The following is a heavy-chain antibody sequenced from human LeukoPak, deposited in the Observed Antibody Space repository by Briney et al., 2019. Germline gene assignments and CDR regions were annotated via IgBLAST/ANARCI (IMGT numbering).Heavy chain of an antibody. D-gene: IGHD2-21*01. CDR3: ARYRYCGGDCYSGSFDY. CDR2: IKQDGSEK. J-gene: IGHJ4*02. V-gene: IGHV3-7*01. CDR1: GFTFSSYW. Sequence: GGSLRLSCAASGFTFSSYWMSWVRQAPGKGLEWVASIKQDGSEKYYVDSVKGRFTISRDNAKNSLYLQMNSMRAEDTAVYYCARYRYCGGDCYSGSFDYWGQGTLVTVSS.